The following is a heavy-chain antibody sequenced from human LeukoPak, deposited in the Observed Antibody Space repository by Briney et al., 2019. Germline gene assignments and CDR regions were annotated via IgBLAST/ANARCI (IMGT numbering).Heavy chain of an antibody. D-gene: IGHD4-23*01. CDR1: GGSISSYY. CDR3: ARDSYGGNPYYYYYMDV. CDR2: IYYSGST. Sequence: ASETLSLTCTVSGGSISSYYSSWIRQPPGKGLEWIGYIYYSGSTNYNPSLKSRVTISVDTSKNQFSLKLSSVTAADTAVYYCARDSYGGNPYYYYYMDVWGKGTTVTVSS. J-gene: IGHJ6*03. V-gene: IGHV4-59*01.